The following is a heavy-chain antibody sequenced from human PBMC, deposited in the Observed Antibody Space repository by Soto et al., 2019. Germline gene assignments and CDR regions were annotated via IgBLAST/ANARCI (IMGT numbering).Heavy chain of an antibody. J-gene: IGHJ4*02. CDR1: GFNFSSFA. CDR2: ISGSGGSR. CDR3: ARVPYYYDRNGEIYYFDH. Sequence: EVQLLESGGGLVQPGGSLRLSCAGSGFNFSSFAMTWVRQAPGKGLEWVSTISGSGGSRFYADSVKGRFTLTRDNSKDTVYLQMNSLRVEDTAFYYCARVPYYYDRNGEIYYFDHWGQGSLVTVSS. D-gene: IGHD3-22*01. V-gene: IGHV3-23*01.